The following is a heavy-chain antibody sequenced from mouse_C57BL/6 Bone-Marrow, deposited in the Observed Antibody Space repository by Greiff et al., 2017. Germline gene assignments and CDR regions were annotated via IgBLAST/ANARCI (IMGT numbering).Heavy chain of an antibody. J-gene: IGHJ2*01. CDR3: TRSLIYYGTNY. D-gene: IGHD1-1*01. CDR2: IDPEDGEP. V-gene: IGHV14-2*01. CDR1: GFNIKDYY. Sequence: EVQLLQSGAELVKPGASVKLSCTASGFNIKDYYIPWVQQRTEQGLEWIGRIDPEDGEPTYPPKFQDKATITADTSSNTAYLQLSSLTSEDTAVYYCTRSLIYYGTNYWGQGTTLTVSS.